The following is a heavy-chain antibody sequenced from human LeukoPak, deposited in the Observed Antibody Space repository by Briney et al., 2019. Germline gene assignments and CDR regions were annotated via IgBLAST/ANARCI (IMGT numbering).Heavy chain of an antibody. J-gene: IGHJ3*02. D-gene: IGHD3-3*01. CDR3: ARGTTISGIRIAFDI. CDR2: MNPNSGNT. CDR1: GYTFTSYD. Sequence: ASVKVSCKPSGYTFTSYDINWVRQATGQGLEWMGWMNPNSGNTAYAQKFQGRVTITADESTSTAYMELSSLRSEDTAVYYCARGTTISGIRIAFDIWGQGTMVTVSS. V-gene: IGHV1-8*01.